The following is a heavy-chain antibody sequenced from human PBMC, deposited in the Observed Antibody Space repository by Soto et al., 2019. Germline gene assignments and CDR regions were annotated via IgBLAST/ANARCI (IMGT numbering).Heavy chain of an antibody. Sequence: ASVKVSCKASGYTFTSYGISWVRQAPGQGLEWMGWISAYNGNTNYAQKLQGRVTMTTDTSTSTAYMELRSLRSDDTAVYYCAILSRDIVVVSAAPSGVLWFGETARYYGMDVWGQGTTVTVSS. D-gene: IGHD2-2*01. CDR3: AILSRDIVVVSAAPSGVLWFGETARYYGMDV. CDR2: ISAYNGNT. J-gene: IGHJ6*02. V-gene: IGHV1-18*04. CDR1: GYTFTSYG.